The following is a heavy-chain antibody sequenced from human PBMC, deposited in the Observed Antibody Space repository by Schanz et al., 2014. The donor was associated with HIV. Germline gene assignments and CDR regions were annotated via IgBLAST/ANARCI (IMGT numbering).Heavy chain of an antibody. CDR2: ISGSGDNT. CDR3: AKDLKYEVLLYDCFDH. J-gene: IGHJ4*02. D-gene: IGHD2-8*01. CDR1: GFIFNSYA. Sequence: EVQLLDSGGGLVQPGGSLRLSCAASGFIFNSYAMSWVRQAPGKGLDRVSTISGSGDNTFYADSVKGRFTISRDSSKNTLYLQMNSLRDEDTAVYYCAKDLKYEVLLYDCFDHWGQGTLVTVSS. V-gene: IGHV3-23*01.